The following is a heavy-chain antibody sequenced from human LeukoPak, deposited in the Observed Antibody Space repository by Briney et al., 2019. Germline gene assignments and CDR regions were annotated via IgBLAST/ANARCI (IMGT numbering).Heavy chain of an antibody. CDR2: ISSSGSTI. Sequence: KSGGSLRLSCAASGFTFSDYYMSWIRQAPGKGLEWVSYISSSGSTIYYADSVKGRFTISRDNAKNSLYLQMNSLRAEDTAIYYCAKVLSVYGDFDYWGQGTLVTVSS. CDR1: GFTFSDYY. V-gene: IGHV3-11*01. D-gene: IGHD5/OR15-5a*01. J-gene: IGHJ4*02. CDR3: AKVLSVYGDFDY.